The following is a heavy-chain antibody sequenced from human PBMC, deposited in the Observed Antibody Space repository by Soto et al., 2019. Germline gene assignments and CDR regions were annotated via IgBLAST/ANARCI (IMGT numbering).Heavy chain of an antibody. D-gene: IGHD2-15*01. Sequence: GGSLRLSCAASGFTFSSYAMSWVRQAPGKGLEWVSAISGSGGSTYYADSVKGRFTISRDNSKNTLYLQMNSLRAKDTAVYYCAKDSQLLLKWDAFDIWGQGTMVTVSS. CDR3: AKDSQLLLKWDAFDI. CDR1: GFTFSSYA. J-gene: IGHJ3*02. V-gene: IGHV3-23*01. CDR2: ISGSGGST.